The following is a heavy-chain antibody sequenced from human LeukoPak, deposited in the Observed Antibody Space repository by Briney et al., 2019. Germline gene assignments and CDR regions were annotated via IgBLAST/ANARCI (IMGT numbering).Heavy chain of an antibody. CDR3: ADPGVGF. V-gene: IGHV3-7*01. CDR1: GFTFNSLW. J-gene: IGHJ4*02. CDR2: IKENGSGE. Sequence: GGSLRLSCAASGFTFNSLWMSWVRQAPGKGLECVANIKENGSGESYADSVKGRFTISRDNAKNSLYLQMNSLGPEDSAVYYCADPGVGFWGQGTLVTVSS. D-gene: IGHD2-8*01.